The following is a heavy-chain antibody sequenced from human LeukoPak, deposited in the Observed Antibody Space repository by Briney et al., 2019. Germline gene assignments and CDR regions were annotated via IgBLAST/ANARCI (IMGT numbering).Heavy chain of an antibody. CDR2: ISAHNGNT. D-gene: IGHD3-10*01. CDR1: GYTFTSYG. V-gene: IGHV1-18*01. J-gene: IGHJ4*02. CDR3: AREGSTYYYGSGSYYRFDY. Sequence: ASVKVSCKASGYTFTSYGISWVRQAPGQGLEWMGWISAHNGNTNYAQKLQGRVTMTTDTSTSTAFMELRSLRSDDTAVYYCAREGSTYYYGSGSYYRFDYWGQGTLVTVSS.